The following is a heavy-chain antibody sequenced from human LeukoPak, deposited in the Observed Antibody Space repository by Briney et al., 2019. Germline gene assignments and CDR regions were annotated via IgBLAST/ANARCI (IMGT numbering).Heavy chain of an antibody. CDR1: GFTFSSYS. CDR3: AGGYSYGLGGRDY. CDR2: ISSSSSYI. D-gene: IGHD5-18*01. V-gene: IGHV3-21*01. J-gene: IGHJ4*02. Sequence: GGSLRLSCAASGFTFSSYSMNWVRQAPGKGLEWVSSISSSSSYIYYTDSVKGRFTISRDNAKNSLYLQMNSLRAEDTAVYYCAGGYSYGLGGRDYWGQGTLVTVSS.